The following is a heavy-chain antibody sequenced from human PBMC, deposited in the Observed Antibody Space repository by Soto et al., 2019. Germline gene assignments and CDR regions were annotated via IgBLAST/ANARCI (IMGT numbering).Heavy chain of an antibody. J-gene: IGHJ4*02. D-gene: IGHD4-17*01. Sequence: EVQLVESGGGLVKPGGSLRLSCAASGVTFTHAWMNWVRQAPGKGLEWVGHITSTTDGGTPDYAAPVKGRFTISRDDSESTLYLQMNSLKTEDTAVYYCTAAYGDYASDYWGQGTLVTVSS. CDR3: TAAYGDYASDY. V-gene: IGHV3-15*01. CDR1: GVTFTHAW. CDR2: ITSTTDGGTP.